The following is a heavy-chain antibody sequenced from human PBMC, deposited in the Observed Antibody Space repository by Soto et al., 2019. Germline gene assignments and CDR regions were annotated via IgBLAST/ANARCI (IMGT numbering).Heavy chain of an antibody. CDR3: ARDVGRL. Sequence: QVQLVQSGAEVKKPGSSVKVPCKSSGGTFSNFVITWVRQAPGQGLEWMGGIIPIFGTPNYAQKFQGRVTITADESTSTAYMELSSLRSEDTAVYYCARDVGRLWGQGTMVTVSS. D-gene: IGHD6-6*01. CDR1: GGTFSNFV. CDR2: IIPIFGTP. J-gene: IGHJ3*01. V-gene: IGHV1-69*01.